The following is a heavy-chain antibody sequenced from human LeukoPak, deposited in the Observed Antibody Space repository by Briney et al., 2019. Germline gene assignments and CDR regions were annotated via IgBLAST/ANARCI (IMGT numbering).Heavy chain of an antibody. V-gene: IGHV3-23*01. J-gene: IGHJ6*02. CDR1: GFTFSSYS. Sequence: PGGSLRLSCAASGFTFSSYSMNWVRQAPGKGLEWVSAISGSGGSTYYADSVKGRFTISRDNSKNTLYLQMNSLRAEDTAVYYCAKEGNYYYYGMDVWGQGTTVTVSS. CDR3: AKEGNYYYYGMDV. CDR2: ISGSGGST.